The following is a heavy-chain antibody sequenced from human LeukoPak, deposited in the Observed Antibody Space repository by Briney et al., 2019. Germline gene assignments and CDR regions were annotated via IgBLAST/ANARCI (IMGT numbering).Heavy chain of an antibody. CDR1: DDSITSYY. Sequence: PLETLPLTCTVSDDSITSYYWIWIRQPPGKGLEWIGYIHHSRSANYNPSLRSRITMSVDTSKNHFSLSLTSVTAADTAVYYCARLPGCSGADCFRAFDIWGHGTMVTVSS. CDR3: ARLPGCSGADCFRAFDI. J-gene: IGHJ3*02. V-gene: IGHV4-59*08. CDR2: IHHSRSA. D-gene: IGHD2-21*02.